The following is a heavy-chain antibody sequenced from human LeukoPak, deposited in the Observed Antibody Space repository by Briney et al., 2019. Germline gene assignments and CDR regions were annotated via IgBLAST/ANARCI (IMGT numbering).Heavy chain of an antibody. Sequence: GGSLRLSCAASGFTFSSYEMNWVRQAPGKGLEWVSYISSSGSTIYYADSVKGRFTISRDNAKNSLYLQMNSLRAEDTAVYYCARAPGCSSTSCYPGWFDPWGQGTLVTVSS. CDR2: ISSSGSTI. CDR1: GFTFSSYE. V-gene: IGHV3-48*03. J-gene: IGHJ5*02. CDR3: ARAPGCSSTSCYPGWFDP. D-gene: IGHD2-2*01.